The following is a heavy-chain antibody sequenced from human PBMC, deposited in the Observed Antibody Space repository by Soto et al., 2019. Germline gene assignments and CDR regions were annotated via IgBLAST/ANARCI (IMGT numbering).Heavy chain of an antibody. Sequence: SVKVSCKASGYTFTGYYMHWVRQAPGQGLEWMGWINPNSGGTNYAQKFQGWVTMTRDTSISTAYMELSRLRFDDTAVYYCARVSPIFGVAYGMDVWGQGTTVTVSS. CDR2: INPNSGGT. V-gene: IGHV1-2*04. J-gene: IGHJ6*02. CDR1: GYTFTGYY. CDR3: ARVSPIFGVAYGMDV. D-gene: IGHD3-3*01.